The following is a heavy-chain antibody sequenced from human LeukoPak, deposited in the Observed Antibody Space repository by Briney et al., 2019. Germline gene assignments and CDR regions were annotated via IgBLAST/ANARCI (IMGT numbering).Heavy chain of an antibody. CDR1: GFTFDDYA. Sequence: GGSLGLSCAASGFTFDDYAMHWVRQAPGKGLEWVSGISWNSGSIGYADSVKGRFTISRDNAKNSLYLQMNSLRAEDTALYYCAKVGAAAVTGHYFDYWGQGTLVTVSS. V-gene: IGHV3-9*01. CDR3: AKVGAAAVTGHYFDY. J-gene: IGHJ4*02. CDR2: ISWNSGSI. D-gene: IGHD6-13*01.